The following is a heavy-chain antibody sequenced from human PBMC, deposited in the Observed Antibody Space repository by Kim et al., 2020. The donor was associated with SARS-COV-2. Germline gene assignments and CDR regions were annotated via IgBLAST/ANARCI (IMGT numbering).Heavy chain of an antibody. CDR3: AKDIDQLHSLFDL. Sequence: GGSLRLSCAASGFTFDDYAMHWVRQAPGKGLEWVSGISWNSGSIGYADSVKGRFTISRDNAKNSLYLQMNSLRAEDTALYYCAKDIDQLHSLFDLWGRGTLVTVSS. CDR1: GFTFDDYA. V-gene: IGHV3-9*01. J-gene: IGHJ2*01. D-gene: IGHD2-2*01. CDR2: ISWNSGSI.